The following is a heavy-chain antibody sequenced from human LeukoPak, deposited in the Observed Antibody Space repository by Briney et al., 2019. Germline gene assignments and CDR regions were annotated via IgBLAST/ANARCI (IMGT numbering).Heavy chain of an antibody. CDR1: GFTFDDYA. CDR2: ISWNSGSI. J-gene: IGHJ4*02. Sequence: GGSLRLSCAATGFTFDDYAMHWVRQAPGKGLEWVSGISWNSGSIGYADSVKGRFTISRDNAKNSLYLQMNSLRAEDTALYYCAKCEYSSSGPFFYWGQGTLVTVSS. D-gene: IGHD6-6*01. CDR3: AKCEYSSSGPFFY. V-gene: IGHV3-9*01.